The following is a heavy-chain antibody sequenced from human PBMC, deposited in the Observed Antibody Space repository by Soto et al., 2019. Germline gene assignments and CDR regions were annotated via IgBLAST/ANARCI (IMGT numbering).Heavy chain of an antibody. CDR2: INHSGST. J-gene: IGHJ6*02. Sequence: PSETLSLTCAVYGGSFSGYYWSWIRQPPGKGLEWIGEINHSGSTNYNPSLKSRVTISVDTSKNQFSLKLSSVTAADTAVYYCASGSSSWYRPYYYCGMDVWGQGTTVTVSS. V-gene: IGHV4-34*01. CDR3: ASGSSSWYRPYYYCGMDV. D-gene: IGHD6-13*01. CDR1: GGSFSGYY.